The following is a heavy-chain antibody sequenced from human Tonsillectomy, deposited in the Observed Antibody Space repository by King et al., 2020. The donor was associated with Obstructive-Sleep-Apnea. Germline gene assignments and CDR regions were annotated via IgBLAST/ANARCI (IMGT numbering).Heavy chain of an antibody. Sequence: VQLVESGGGLVQPGGSLRLSCAASGFTLSSYWMHWVRQAPGKGLVWVSRINSDGSTTNYADSGKGRFTISSDNAKTTLYLQMNSLRAEDTAVYYCARAMRGSFDYWGRGTLVTVPS. D-gene: IGHD3-22*01. J-gene: IGHJ4*02. CDR1: GFTLSSYW. V-gene: IGHV3-74*01. CDR2: INSDGSTT. CDR3: ARAMRGSFDY.